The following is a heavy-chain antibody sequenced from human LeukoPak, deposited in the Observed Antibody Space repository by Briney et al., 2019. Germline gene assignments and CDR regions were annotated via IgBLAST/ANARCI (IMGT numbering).Heavy chain of an antibody. V-gene: IGHV4-59*01. CDR3: ARDFSVDTAMADPPFDY. Sequence: SETLSLTCTVSGGSMSSYYWSWIRQPPGKRLEWIGYIHYSGSTNYNPSLKSRVTISIDTSKKQFSLKLSSVTAADTAVYYCARDFSVDTAMADPPFDYWGQGTLVTVSS. J-gene: IGHJ4*02. CDR1: GGSMSSYY. CDR2: IHYSGST. D-gene: IGHD5-18*01.